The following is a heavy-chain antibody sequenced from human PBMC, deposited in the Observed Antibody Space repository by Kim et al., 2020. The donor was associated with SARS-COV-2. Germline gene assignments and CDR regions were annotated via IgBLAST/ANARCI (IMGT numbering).Heavy chain of an antibody. CDR2: IKQDGSEK. CDR3: ARAGIVRATVLAFDI. D-gene: IGHD1-26*01. J-gene: IGHJ3*02. CDR1: GFTFSSYW. V-gene: IGHV3-7*01. Sequence: GGSLRLSCAASGFTFSSYWMSWVRQAPGKGLEWVSNIKQDGSEKYYVDSVKGRFTISRDNAKNSLYLQMNSLRAEDTAVYYCARAGIVRATVLAFDIWGQGTRFTVSS.